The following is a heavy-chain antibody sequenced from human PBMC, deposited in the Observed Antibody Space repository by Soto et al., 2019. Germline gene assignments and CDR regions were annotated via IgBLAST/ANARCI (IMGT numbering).Heavy chain of an antibody. V-gene: IGHV1-69*10. J-gene: IGHJ4*02. D-gene: IGHD2-2*01. CDR1: GYTFTSYD. CDR2: IIPILGIA. Sequence: SVKVSCKASGYTFTSYDINWVRQATGQGLEWMGWIIPILGIANYAQKFQGRVTITADKSTSTAYMELSSLRSEDTAVYYCAREQRYCSSTSCYFLAYGGQGTLVPVSS. CDR3: AREQRYCSSTSCYFLAY.